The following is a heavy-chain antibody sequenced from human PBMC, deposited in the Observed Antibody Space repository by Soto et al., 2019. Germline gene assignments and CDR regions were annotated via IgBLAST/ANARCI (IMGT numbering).Heavy chain of an antibody. CDR3: ATDGNDFWSGYYYDY. Sequence: ASVKVSCKASGYTFTSYGISWVRQAPGQGLEWMGWISAYNGNTNYAQKLQGRVTMTTDTSTSTAYMELRSLRSDDTAVYYCATDGNDFWSGYYYDYWGQGTLVTVSS. CDR1: GYTFTSYG. D-gene: IGHD3-3*01. V-gene: IGHV1-18*01. J-gene: IGHJ4*02. CDR2: ISAYNGNT.